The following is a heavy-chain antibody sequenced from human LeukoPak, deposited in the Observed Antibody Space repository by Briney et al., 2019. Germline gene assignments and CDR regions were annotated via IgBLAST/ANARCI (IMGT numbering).Heavy chain of an antibody. V-gene: IGHV3-48*02. Sequence: PGGSLRLSCAASGFTFSSYSMNCVRQAPGKGLEWVSYISSSSSTIYYADSVKGRFTISRDNAKNPLYLQMNSLRDEDTAVYYCARELYGSGSYYKGVYYYYGMDVWGQGTTVTVSS. CDR3: ARELYGSGSYYKGVYYYYGMDV. D-gene: IGHD3-10*01. CDR2: ISSSSSTI. J-gene: IGHJ6*02. CDR1: GFTFSSYS.